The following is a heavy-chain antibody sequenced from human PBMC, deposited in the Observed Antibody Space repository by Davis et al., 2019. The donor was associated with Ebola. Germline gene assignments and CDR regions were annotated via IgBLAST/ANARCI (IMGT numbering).Heavy chain of an antibody. CDR3: VREEVTADY. V-gene: IGHV3-7*01. CDR2: INEDGSEK. J-gene: IGHJ4*02. D-gene: IGHD2-21*02. CDR1: GFTFRTHW. Sequence: GESLKISCAASGFTFRTHWMSWVRQAPGKGLEWVASINEDGSEKYSVGSVRGRFIISRDNAKNTVYLQMNGLRAEDTAVYYCVREEVTADYWGQGTLVTVSS.